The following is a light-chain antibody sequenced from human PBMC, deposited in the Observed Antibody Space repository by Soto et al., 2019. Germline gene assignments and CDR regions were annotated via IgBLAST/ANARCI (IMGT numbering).Light chain of an antibody. CDR2: GNN. CDR1: SSNVGAGYD. Sequence: QSVLTQPPSVSGAPGQRVTISCTGSSSNVGAGYDVHWYQQLPGTAPKLLIYGNNNRPSGVPDRFSGSKSGTSASLAITGLQAEDDADYYCQSYDSRLSTNVFGSGTKLTVL. V-gene: IGLV1-40*01. CDR3: QSYDSRLSTNV. J-gene: IGLJ1*01.